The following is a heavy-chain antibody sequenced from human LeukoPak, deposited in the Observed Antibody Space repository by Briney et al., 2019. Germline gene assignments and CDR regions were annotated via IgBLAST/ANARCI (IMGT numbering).Heavy chain of an antibody. CDR2: IYYSGST. Sequence: SQTLSLTCTVSGGSISSGGYYWSWLRQHPGKGLEWIGYIYYSGSTYYNPSLKSRVTISVDTSKNQFSLKLSPVTAADTAVYYCARGDYGDYVFDYWGQGTLVTVSS. V-gene: IGHV4-31*03. CDR1: GGSISSGGYY. J-gene: IGHJ4*02. D-gene: IGHD4-17*01. CDR3: ARGDYGDYVFDY.